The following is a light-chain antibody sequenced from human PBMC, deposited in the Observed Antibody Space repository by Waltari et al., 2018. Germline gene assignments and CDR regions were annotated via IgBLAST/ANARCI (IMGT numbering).Light chain of an antibody. CDR2: EAS. V-gene: IGKV1-5*03. CDR3: QQYNSYSPYT. CDR1: QSINIW. Sequence: DIQMTPSPSTLSAFVGDRVTLPCRASQSINIWLAWYQQKSGKSSKLLIYEASILEGGVASRFSGSGSCTEFTLTISSLQAEDFATYYCQQYNSYSPYTFGQGTKLEMK. J-gene: IGKJ2*01.